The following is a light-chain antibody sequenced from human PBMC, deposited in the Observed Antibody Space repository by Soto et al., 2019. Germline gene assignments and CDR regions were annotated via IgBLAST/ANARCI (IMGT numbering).Light chain of an antibody. V-gene: IGLV1-40*01. J-gene: IGLJ2*01. CDR3: QSYDSSLSNLVV. CDR2: DNN. Sequence: QSVLTQPPSVSGAPGQRVTISCTGSSSNTGADYDVHWYQHLPGSAPKLLIYDNNIRHSGVPDRFSGSKSGTSASLAITGLQAEDEGDYYCQSYDSSLSNLVVFGGGTQLTVL. CDR1: SSNTGADYD.